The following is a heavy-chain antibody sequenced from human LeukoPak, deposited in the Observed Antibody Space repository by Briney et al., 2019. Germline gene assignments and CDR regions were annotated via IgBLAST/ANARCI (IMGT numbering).Heavy chain of an antibody. CDR2: IYYSGST. V-gene: IGHV4-59*01. Sequence: SETLSLTCTVSGGSISSYYWSWIRQPPGKGLEWIGYIYYSGSTNYNPSLKSRVTISVDTSKNQFSLKLSSVTAADTAVYYCARLRLSGAFDIWGQGTMVTVSS. CDR1: GGSISSYY. J-gene: IGHJ3*02. D-gene: IGHD5-18*01. CDR3: ARLRLSGAFDI.